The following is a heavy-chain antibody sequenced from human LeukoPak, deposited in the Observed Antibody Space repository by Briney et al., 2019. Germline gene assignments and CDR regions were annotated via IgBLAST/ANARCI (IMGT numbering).Heavy chain of an antibody. CDR2: ISSSSSYI. CDR3: ARDRYSSGWYEAGWFDP. CDR1: GFTFSSYS. J-gene: IGHJ5*02. V-gene: IGHV3-21*01. D-gene: IGHD6-19*01. Sequence: PGGSLRLSCAASGFTFSSYSMNWVRQAPGKGLEWVSSISSSSSYIYYADSVKGRFTISRDNAKNSLYLQMNSLRAEDTAVYYCARDRYSSGWYEAGWFDPWGQGTLVTVSS.